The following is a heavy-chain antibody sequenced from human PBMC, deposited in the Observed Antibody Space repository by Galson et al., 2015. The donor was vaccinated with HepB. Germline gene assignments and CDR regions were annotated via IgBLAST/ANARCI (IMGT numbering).Heavy chain of an antibody. V-gene: IGHV7-4-1*02. CDR2: INTNTGNP. CDR1: GYTFTSYA. CDR3: ARGWYNWNDGDAFDI. J-gene: IGHJ3*02. D-gene: IGHD1-1*01. Sequence: QSGAEVKKPGESLRTSCKASGYTFTSYAMNWVRQAPGQGLEWMGWINTNTGNPTYAQGFTGRFVFSLDTSVSTAYLQISSLKAEDTAVYYCARGWYNWNDGDAFDIWGQGTMVTVSS.